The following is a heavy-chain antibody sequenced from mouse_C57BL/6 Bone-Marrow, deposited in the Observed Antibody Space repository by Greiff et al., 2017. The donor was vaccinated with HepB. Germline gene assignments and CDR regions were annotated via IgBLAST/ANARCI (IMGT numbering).Heavy chain of an antibody. CDR1: GYTFTSYD. CDR2: IYPRDGST. Sequence: QVQLKESGPELVKPGASVKLSCKASGYTFTSYDINWVKQRPGQGLEWIGWIYPRDGSTKYNEKFKGKATLTVDTSSSTAYMELHSLTSEDSAVYFCARWGYGSSYNFDVWGTGTTVTVSS. CDR3: ARWGYGSSYNFDV. V-gene: IGHV1-85*01. J-gene: IGHJ1*03. D-gene: IGHD1-1*01.